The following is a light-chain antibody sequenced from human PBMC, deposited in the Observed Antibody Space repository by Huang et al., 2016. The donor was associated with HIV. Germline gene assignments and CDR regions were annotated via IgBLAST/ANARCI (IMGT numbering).Light chain of an antibody. V-gene: IGKV3-11*01. CDR3: QQRSTWPLT. J-gene: IGKJ4*01. Sequence: EIVLTQSPATLSLSPGERATLPCRASQRVNSNLAWYQQKPGQSPRLLIYDASNRATGIPARFSGSGSGTDFTLTISSLEPEDFAIYYCQQRSTWPLTFGGGTKVEIK. CDR2: DAS. CDR1: QRVNSN.